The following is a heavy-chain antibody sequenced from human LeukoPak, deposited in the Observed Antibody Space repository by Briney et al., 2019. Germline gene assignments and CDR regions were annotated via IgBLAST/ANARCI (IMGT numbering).Heavy chain of an antibody. CDR2: IRYDGNNN. Sequence: GGSLRLSCATSGFIFSSHGMHWVRQAPCKGLEWVAFIRYDGNNNYYADSVKGRFIISRDNSKNTLYLQINSLRAEDTAVYYCAKENPWFDPWGQGTLVTVSS. CDR3: AKENPWFDP. CDR1: GFIFSSHG. V-gene: IGHV3-30*02. J-gene: IGHJ5*02.